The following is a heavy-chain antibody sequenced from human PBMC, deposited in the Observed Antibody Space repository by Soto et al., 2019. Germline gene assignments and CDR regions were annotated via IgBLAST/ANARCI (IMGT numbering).Heavy chain of an antibody. CDR1: GGAFSSYA. Sequence: QVQLVQSGAEVKKPGSAVKVSCKASGGAFSSYAISWVRQAPGHGLEWMGGNLPLFNISNYAQKFQGRVTITADEPTSTAYRDRINLTSEDTDVYYCARRRLGYGSWYFDHWGRGPLITVS. J-gene: IGHJ2*01. CDR2: NLPLFNIS. CDR3: ARRRLGYGSWYFDH. D-gene: IGHD3-10*01. V-gene: IGHV1-69*01.